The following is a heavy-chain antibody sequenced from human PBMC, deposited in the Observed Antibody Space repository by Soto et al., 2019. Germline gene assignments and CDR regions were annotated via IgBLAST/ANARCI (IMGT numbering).Heavy chain of an antibody. J-gene: IGHJ4*02. Sequence: QVQLQESGPGLVKPSETLSLTCTVSGTSISIYSWSWIRQPAGKDLEWVGRIYTDGSTNYHPSLKRRVIMSVDKSKNQFSLILSSVTAADTAVYYCAREARGGYSGIFDYWGRGALVTVSS. CDR2: IYTDGST. CDR3: AREARGGYSGIFDY. D-gene: IGHD5-12*01. V-gene: IGHV4-4*07. CDR1: GTSISIYS.